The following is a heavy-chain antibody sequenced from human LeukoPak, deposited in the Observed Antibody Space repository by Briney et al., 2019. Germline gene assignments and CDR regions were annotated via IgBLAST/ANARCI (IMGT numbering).Heavy chain of an antibody. CDR1: GYSISSGYY. Sequence: PSETLSLTCTVSGYSISSGYYWGWIRQPPGKGLECIGSIYHSGSTYCNPSQKSRVTISVDTSKNQFSLKLSSVTAADTAVYYCATNLAYCSSTSCPYYYYYYYMDVWGKGTTVTVSS. CDR2: IYHSGST. V-gene: IGHV4-38-2*02. CDR3: ATNLAYCSSTSCPYYYYYYYMDV. J-gene: IGHJ6*03. D-gene: IGHD2-2*01.